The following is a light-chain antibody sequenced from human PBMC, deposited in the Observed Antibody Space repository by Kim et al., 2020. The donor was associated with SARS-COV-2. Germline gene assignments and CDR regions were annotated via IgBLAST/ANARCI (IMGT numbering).Light chain of an antibody. V-gene: IGLV2-14*03. CDR1: SSDVGDYIY. CDR3: NSFTGSTYV. Sequence: QSALTQPASVSGSPGQSIAISCTRISSDVGDYIYVSWYQQHPGKAPKLMIYDVTKRPSGVSDRFSGSKSGNTASLTISGLQAEDEADYYCNSFTGSTYVFGRGTKVTVL. CDR2: DVT. J-gene: IGLJ6*01.